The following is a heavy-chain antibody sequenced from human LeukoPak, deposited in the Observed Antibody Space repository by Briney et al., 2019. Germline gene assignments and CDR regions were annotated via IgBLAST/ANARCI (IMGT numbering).Heavy chain of an antibody. Sequence: SETLSLTCTASGGSISSYYWSWIRQPPGKGLEWIGYIYYRGSTNYNPSLKSRVTISVDTSKNQFSLKLSSVTAADTAVYYCARAPGGYGSGSRGAFDIWGQGPMVTVSS. J-gene: IGHJ3*02. D-gene: IGHD3-10*01. CDR2: IYYRGST. V-gene: IGHV4-59*01. CDR3: ARAPGGYGSGSRGAFDI. CDR1: GGSISSYY.